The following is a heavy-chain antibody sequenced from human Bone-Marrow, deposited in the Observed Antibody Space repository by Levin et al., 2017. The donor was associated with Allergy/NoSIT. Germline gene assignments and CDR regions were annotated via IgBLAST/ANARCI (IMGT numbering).Heavy chain of an antibody. J-gene: IGHJ4*02. CDR1: GGTFSTYS. Sequence: SVKVSCKASGGTFSTYSISWVRQVPGQGLEWMGGIIPIFGTANYAQKFQGRVTISADESTSTAYMELSSLRSEDTAMYYCARSAVAGYYYFDYWGQGTLVTVSS. V-gene: IGHV1-69*13. CDR3: ARSAVAGYYYFDY. D-gene: IGHD6-19*01. CDR2: IIPIFGTA.